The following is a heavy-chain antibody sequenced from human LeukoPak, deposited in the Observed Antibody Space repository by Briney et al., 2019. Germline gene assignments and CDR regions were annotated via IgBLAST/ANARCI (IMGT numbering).Heavy chain of an antibody. V-gene: IGHV1-69*05. CDR1: GGTFSSYA. D-gene: IGHD3-3*01. Sequence: ASVKVSCKASGGTFSSYAISWVRQAPGQGLEWMGGIIPIFGTANYAQKFPGRVTMTRNTSIDTAYMELSSLRSEDTAVYYCARLTMGNRNWFDPWGQGTLVTVSS. CDR2: IIPIFGTA. J-gene: IGHJ5*02. CDR3: ARLTMGNRNWFDP.